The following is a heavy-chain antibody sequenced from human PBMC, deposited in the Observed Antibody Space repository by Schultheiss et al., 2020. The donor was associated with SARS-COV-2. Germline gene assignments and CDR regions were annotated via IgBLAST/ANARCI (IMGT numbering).Heavy chain of an antibody. CDR3: AKDGRYDSSGYYRPHLVLVY. D-gene: IGHD3-22*01. J-gene: IGHJ4*02. V-gene: IGHV4-31*03. CDR2: IYYSGST. CDR1: GGSISSGGYY. Sequence: SQTLSLTCTVSGGSISSGGYYWSWIRQHPGKGLEWIGYIYYSGSTYYNPSLKSRVTISVDTSKNQFSLKLSSVTAADTAVYYCAKDGRYDSSGYYRPHLVLVYWGQGTLVTVSS.